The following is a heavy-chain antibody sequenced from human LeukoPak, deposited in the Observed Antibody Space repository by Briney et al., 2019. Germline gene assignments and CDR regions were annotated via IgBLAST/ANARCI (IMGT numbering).Heavy chain of an antibody. J-gene: IGHJ4*02. CDR1: GFTFSNYG. CDR3: AKVAKYYYGPETYYFFEQ. Sequence: GGSLRLSCTASGFTFSNYGMHWVRQAPGKGLEWVAFIRYDGSNKYYADSVKGRFTISRDYAKNSLYLQMNSLRVEDTAVYYCAKVAKYYYGPETYYFFEQWGQGTPVTASS. CDR2: IRYDGSNK. V-gene: IGHV3-30*02. D-gene: IGHD3-10*01.